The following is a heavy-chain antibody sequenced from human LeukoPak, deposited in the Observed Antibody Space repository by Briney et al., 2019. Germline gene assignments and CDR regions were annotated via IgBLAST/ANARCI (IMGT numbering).Heavy chain of an antibody. D-gene: IGHD3-22*01. CDR3: AKAFMIVVDYFDY. CDR1: GFTVSTNY. V-gene: IGHV3-53*01. J-gene: IGHJ4*02. Sequence: GGSLRLSCAASGFTVSTNYMSWVRQAPGKGLQWVSVIYSDGSTYYADSVKGRFTISRDNSKNTLYLQMNSLRAEDTAVYYCAKAFMIVVDYFDYWGQGTLVTVSS. CDR2: IYSDGST.